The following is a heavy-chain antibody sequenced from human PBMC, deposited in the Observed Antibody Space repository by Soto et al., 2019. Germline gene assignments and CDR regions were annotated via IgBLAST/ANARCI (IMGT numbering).Heavy chain of an antibody. D-gene: IGHD1-1*01. CDR3: AGTSWHYYYGMDL. CDR2: IIPVFDKP. Sequence: QVQLEQSGAEVKKSGSSVKISCKASGVTFNSYALSWVRQAPGQGLEWMGGIIPVFDKPTYAQKFQGRVTITADESTNTGYRELSSLRSEDTAVYYCAGTSWHYYYGMDLWGQGTTVTVSS. V-gene: IGHV1-69*19. CDR1: GVTFNSYA. J-gene: IGHJ6*02.